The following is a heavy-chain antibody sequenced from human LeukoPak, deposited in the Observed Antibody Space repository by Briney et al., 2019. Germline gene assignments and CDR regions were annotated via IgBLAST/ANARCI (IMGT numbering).Heavy chain of an antibody. CDR3: AELGISMIGGV. V-gene: IGHV3-48*03. Sequence: PGGSLRLSCAAAGFTFSSYEMNCVRQAPGKGLEWVSYISSSGSTIYYEDSVKGRFTISRDNAKNSLYLQMNSLRAEDTAVYYCAELGISMIGGVWGKGTTVTISS. D-gene: IGHD3-10*02. CDR1: GFTFSSYE. CDR2: ISSSGSTI. J-gene: IGHJ6*04.